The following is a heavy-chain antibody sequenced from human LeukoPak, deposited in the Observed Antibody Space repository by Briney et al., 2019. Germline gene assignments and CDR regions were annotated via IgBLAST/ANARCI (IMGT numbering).Heavy chain of an antibody. CDR1: GFTFSSYA. CDR3: ARGQRYSSGWYGDAFDI. D-gene: IGHD6-19*01. J-gene: IGHJ3*02. V-gene: IGHV3-23*01. CDR2: ISTGGDRA. Sequence: GGSLRLSCAASGFTFSSYAMSWVRQAPGKGLEWVSAISTGGDRAYYADSVKGRFTTSRDNSRNTLYLQMNSLRAEDTAVYYCARGQRYSSGWYGDAFDIWGQGTLVTVSS.